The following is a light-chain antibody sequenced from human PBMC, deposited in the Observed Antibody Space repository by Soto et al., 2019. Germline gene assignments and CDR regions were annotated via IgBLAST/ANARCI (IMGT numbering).Light chain of an antibody. J-gene: IGKJ1*01. V-gene: IGKV1-13*02. CDR1: QGIRSS. CDR3: QQFNSYPWT. CDR2: EAS. Sequence: AIQLTQSPSSLSASVGDRVTITCRASQGIRSSLAWFQQKAGNPPKVLIYEASVLETGVSSRFSGSGSGTDFTLSISSRQPEDFATYYCQQFNSYPWTLGQGTTVEVK.